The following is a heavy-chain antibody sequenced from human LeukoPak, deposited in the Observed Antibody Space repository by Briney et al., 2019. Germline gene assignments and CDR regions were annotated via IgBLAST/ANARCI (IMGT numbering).Heavy chain of an antibody. J-gene: IGHJ6*03. CDR3: ARSTGYCSSTSCFYYYYYMDV. Sequence: GGSLRLSCAASGFTVSSNYMSWVRQPPGKGLEWVSVIYSGGSTYYADSVKGRFTISRDNSKNTLYLQMNTLRAEDTAVYYCARSTGYCSSTSCFYYYYYMDVWGKGTTVAVSS. CDR1: GFTVSSNY. D-gene: IGHD2-2*01. V-gene: IGHV3-53*01. CDR2: IYSGGST.